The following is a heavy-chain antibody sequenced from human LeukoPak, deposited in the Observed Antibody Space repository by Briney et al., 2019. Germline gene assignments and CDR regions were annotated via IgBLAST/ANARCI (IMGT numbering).Heavy chain of an antibody. CDR2: INYSGST. D-gene: IGHD2-15*01. CDR1: GGFLSGYY. V-gene: IGHV4-34*01. Sequence: SDTLSLPCTIYGGFLSGYYWRWTRHPTGEGLVWFGEINYSGSTKYNTSLRSRVTISVHKSKNQFSLKLTSVTAADTAVYYGARHGGGPWSHYQYYMDVWGKGTTVTIPS. J-gene: IGHJ6*03. CDR3: ARHGGGPWSHYQYYMDV.